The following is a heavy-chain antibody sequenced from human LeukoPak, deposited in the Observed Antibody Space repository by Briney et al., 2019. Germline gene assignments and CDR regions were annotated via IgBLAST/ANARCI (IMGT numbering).Heavy chain of an antibody. CDR1: GYTFIGYY. CDR2: INPNSGGT. J-gene: IGHJ4*02. Sequence: ASVKVSCKASGYTFIGYYMHWVRQAPGQGLEWMGWINPNSGGTNYAQKFQGRVTMTRDTSISTAYMELSRLRSDDTAVYYCARGYYDILTGYYAVEAPFDYWGQGTLVTVSS. D-gene: IGHD3-9*01. V-gene: IGHV1-2*02. CDR3: ARGYYDILTGYYAVEAPFDY.